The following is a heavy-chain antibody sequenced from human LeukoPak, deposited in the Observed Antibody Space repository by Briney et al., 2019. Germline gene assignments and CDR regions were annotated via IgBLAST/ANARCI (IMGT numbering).Heavy chain of an antibody. J-gene: IGHJ4*02. V-gene: IGHV3-21*01. CDR2: IGVGSSNYT. Sequence: GGSLRLACEASGFRFSRYTMHWVRQAPGKGLEWISSIGVGSSNYTYYEESLQGRFTISRDDAKTSVYLQMNSIRVEDSAVYFCLSGSYSLPPCWGQGALVTVS. CDR1: GFRFSRYT. D-gene: IGHD1-26*01. CDR3: LSGSYSLPPC.